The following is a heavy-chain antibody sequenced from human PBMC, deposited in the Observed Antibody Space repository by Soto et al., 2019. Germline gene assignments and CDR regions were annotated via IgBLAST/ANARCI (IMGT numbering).Heavy chain of an antibody. D-gene: IGHD2-15*01. V-gene: IGHV4-31*03. Sequence: SETLSLTCTVSGGSISSGGYYWSWIRQHPGKGLEWIGYIYYSGSTYYNPSLKSRVTISVDTSKNQFSLKLSSVTAADTAVYYCARDGYSSGYYFDYWGQGTLVTVSS. CDR1: GGSISSGGYY. CDR3: ARDGYSSGYYFDY. CDR2: IYYSGST. J-gene: IGHJ4*02.